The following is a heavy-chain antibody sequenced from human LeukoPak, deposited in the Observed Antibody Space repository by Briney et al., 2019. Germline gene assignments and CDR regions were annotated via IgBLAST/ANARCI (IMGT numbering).Heavy chain of an antibody. V-gene: IGHV3-30*02. CDR1: GFTFSSYG. Sequence: PGGSLRLSCAASGFTFSSYGMHWVRQAPGKGLEWVAFIRYDGSNKYYADSVKGRFTISRDNSKNTLYLQMNSLRAEDTAVYYCAKDSSIAARLGYYFDYWGQGTLVTVS. CDR3: AKDSSIAARLGYYFDY. CDR2: IRYDGSNK. D-gene: IGHD6-6*01. J-gene: IGHJ4*02.